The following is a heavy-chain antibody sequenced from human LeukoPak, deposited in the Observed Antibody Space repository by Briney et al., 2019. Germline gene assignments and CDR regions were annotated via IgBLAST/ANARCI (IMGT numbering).Heavy chain of an antibody. J-gene: IGHJ4*02. V-gene: IGHV3-74*01. D-gene: IGHD3-22*01. CDR3: ARVQREYYYDSSGIMGN. CDR1: GFTFSSYW. CDR2: INSDGSTA. Sequence: GGSLRPSCAASGFTFSSYWMHWVRQAPGKGLVWVSRINSDGSTASYADPVKGRFTISRDNAKNTLYLQMNSLRVEDTAVYYCARVQREYYYDSSGIMGNWGQGTLVTVSS.